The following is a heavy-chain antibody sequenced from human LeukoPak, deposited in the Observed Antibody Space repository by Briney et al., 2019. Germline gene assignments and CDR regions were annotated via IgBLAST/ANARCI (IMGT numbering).Heavy chain of an antibody. CDR1: GYRVSRFW. CDR3: VRALGYCSSGSCYYYDY. D-gene: IGHD2-15*01. V-gene: IGHV5-51*01. J-gene: IGHJ4*02. CDR2: IYPGDSET. Sequence: KPRESLKISCKGSGYRVSRFWIGWVRQMPGEGLGWVGVIYPGDSETRYSPSFQGQVTISADKSISTAYLQWSSLKASDTAMYYCVRALGYCSSGSCYYYDYWGQGTLVTVSS.